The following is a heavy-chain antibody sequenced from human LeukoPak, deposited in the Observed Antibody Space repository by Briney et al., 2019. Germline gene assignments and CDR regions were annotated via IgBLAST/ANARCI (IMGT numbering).Heavy chain of an antibody. V-gene: IGHV3-23*01. Sequence: GGSLRLSCAASGFTFSSYAMSWVRQAPGKGLEWVSAISGSGGSTYCADSVKGRFTISRDNSKNTLYLQMNSLRAEDTAVYYCAKEPPYSSSWGTFDYWGQGTLVTVPS. D-gene: IGHD6-13*01. J-gene: IGHJ4*02. CDR2: ISGSGGST. CDR1: GFTFSSYA. CDR3: AKEPPYSSSWGTFDY.